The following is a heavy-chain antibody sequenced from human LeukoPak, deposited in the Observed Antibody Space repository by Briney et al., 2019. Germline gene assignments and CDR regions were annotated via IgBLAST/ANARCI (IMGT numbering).Heavy chain of an antibody. V-gene: IGHV4-39*01. D-gene: IGHD3-3*01. Sequence: SETLSLTCTVSGGSLNSSNYHWGWIRQPPGKGLEWIGSLYYSESTYYNPSLKSRVTLSVDTSKNQFSLKLSSVTAADTAVYYCARHLAAWSGYFMDVWGKGTTVTVSS. CDR3: ARHLAAWSGYFMDV. CDR2: LYYSEST. J-gene: IGHJ6*04. CDR1: GGSLNSSNYH.